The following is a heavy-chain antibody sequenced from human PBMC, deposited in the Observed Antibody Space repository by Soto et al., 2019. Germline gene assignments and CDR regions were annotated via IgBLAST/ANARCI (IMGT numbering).Heavy chain of an antibody. Sequence: PSETLSLTCTVSGDTISSARWWSWVRLSPGKGLEWIGEIYHLGRTNYNPSLKSRVTLSIDKSNNQFSLTLTSVTAADTALYYCARDPQPRNDYGGHDYWGQGTLVTVSS. D-gene: IGHD4-17*01. J-gene: IGHJ4*02. CDR3: ARDPQPRNDYGGHDY. CDR1: GDTISSARW. V-gene: IGHV4-4*02. CDR2: IYHLGRT.